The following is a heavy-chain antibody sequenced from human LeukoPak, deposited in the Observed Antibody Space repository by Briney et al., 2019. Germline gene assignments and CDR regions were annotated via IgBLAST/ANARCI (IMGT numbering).Heavy chain of an antibody. V-gene: IGHV3-11*01. J-gene: IGHJ6*03. CDR1: GFTFRDSN. D-gene: IGHD2-15*01. CDR3: ARVLRYCSGGNCYSGGLGYMDV. CDR2: IIRSGSTK. Sequence: GGSLRHSRAASGFTFRDSNMRWIRTALGRGLEWVSSIIRSGSTKYYADSVKGRFTISRDNAKNSLFLQMNSLRAEDTAVYYCARVLRYCSGGNCYSGGLGYMDVWGKGTTVTISS.